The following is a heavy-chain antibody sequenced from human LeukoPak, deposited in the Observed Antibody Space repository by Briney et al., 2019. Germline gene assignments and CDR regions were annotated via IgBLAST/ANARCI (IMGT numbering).Heavy chain of an antibody. V-gene: IGHV2-5*01. CDR2: IYWNDDK. D-gene: IGHD2-2*01. CDR1: GFSLSTSGVG. Sequence: SGPTLVNPTQTLTLTCTFSGFSLSTSGVGVGWIRQPPGKALEWLALIYWNDDKRYSPSLKSRLTITKDTSKNQVVLTMTNMDPVDTATYYCAQSRRDCSSTSCFYYFDYWGQGTLVTVSS. J-gene: IGHJ4*02. CDR3: AQSRRDCSSTSCFYYFDY.